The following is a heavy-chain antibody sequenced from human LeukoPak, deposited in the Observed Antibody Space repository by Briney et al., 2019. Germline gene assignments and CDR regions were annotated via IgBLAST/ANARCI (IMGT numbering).Heavy chain of an antibody. CDR3: ARVPPGSSSWCNREDYFDY. CDR2: IYYSEST. Sequence: SETLSLTCTVSGGSISSSSYYWGWIRQPPGKGLEWIGSIYYSESTYYNPSLKSRVTISVDTSKNQFSLKLSSVTAADTAVYYCARVPPGSSSWCNREDYFDYWGQGTLVTVSS. D-gene: IGHD6-13*01. V-gene: IGHV4-39*07. CDR1: GGSISSSSYY. J-gene: IGHJ4*02.